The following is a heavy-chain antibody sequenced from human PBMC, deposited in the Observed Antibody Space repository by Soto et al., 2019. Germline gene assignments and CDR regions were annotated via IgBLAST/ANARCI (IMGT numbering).Heavy chain of an antibody. J-gene: IGHJ3*02. D-gene: IGHD2-2*01. Sequence: ASVKVSCKASGFTFTSSAVQWVRQAPGQGLEWIGWIGAYNGNTNYAQKLQGRVTMTTDTSTSTAYMELRSLRSDDTAVYYCARVTPAAIPDAFDIWGQGTMVTVSS. V-gene: IGHV1-18*01. CDR3: ARVTPAAIPDAFDI. CDR1: GFTFTSSA. CDR2: IGAYNGNT.